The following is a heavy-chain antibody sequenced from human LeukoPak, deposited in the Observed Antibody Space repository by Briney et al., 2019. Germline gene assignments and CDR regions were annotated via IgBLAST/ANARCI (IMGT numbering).Heavy chain of an antibody. Sequence: ASVKVSCKASGYTFTSYGISWVRQAPGQGLEWMGWISAYNGNTNYAQKLQGRVTMTTDTSTSTAYMELRSLRSDDTAVYYCARDLGYDSSGYYSSSYYYYMDVWGKGTTVTVSS. V-gene: IGHV1-18*01. D-gene: IGHD3-22*01. CDR1: GYTFTSYG. CDR2: ISAYNGNT. J-gene: IGHJ6*03. CDR3: ARDLGYDSSGYYSSSYYYYMDV.